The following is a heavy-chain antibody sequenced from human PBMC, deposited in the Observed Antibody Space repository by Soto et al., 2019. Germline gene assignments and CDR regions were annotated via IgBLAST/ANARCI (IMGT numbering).Heavy chain of an antibody. CDR2: IYYSGNT. CDR1: GGSISSGDYY. CDR3: AREMGYGSGRFDY. Sequence: TVSGGSISSGDYYWSWIRQPPGKGLEWIGYIYYSGNTYYNPSLKSRVTISVDTSKNQFSLKLTSVTAADTAVYYCAREMGYGSGRFDYWGQGTLVTVSS. V-gene: IGHV4-30-4*01. J-gene: IGHJ4*02. D-gene: IGHD3-10*01.